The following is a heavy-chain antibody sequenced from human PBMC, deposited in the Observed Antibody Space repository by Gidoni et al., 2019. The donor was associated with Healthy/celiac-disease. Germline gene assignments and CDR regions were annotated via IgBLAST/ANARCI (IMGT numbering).Heavy chain of an antibody. V-gene: IGHV3-33*01. CDR3: ARDSVLDVEMATNSDY. D-gene: IGHD5-12*01. J-gene: IGHJ4*02. Sequence: QVQLVESGGGVVQPGRSLRLSCAASGFTFSSYGLHWVRQAPGKGLEWVAVIWYDGSNKYYADSVKGRFTISRDNSKNTLYLQMNSLRAEDTAVYYCARDSVLDVEMATNSDYWGQGTLVTVSS. CDR2: IWYDGSNK. CDR1: GFTFSSYG.